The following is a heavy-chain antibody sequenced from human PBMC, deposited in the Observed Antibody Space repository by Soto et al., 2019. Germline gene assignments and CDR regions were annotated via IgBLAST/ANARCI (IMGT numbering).Heavy chain of an antibody. J-gene: IGHJ4*02. CDR1: GFSLSTSGVG. Sequence: SGPTLVNPTQTLTLTCTFSGFSLSTSGVGVGWIRQPPGKALEWLALIYWDDDKRYSPSLKSRLTITKDTSKNQVVLTMTNMDPVDTATYYCAHISTSSSNWYGNFDDWGQGIRVTVSS. CDR3: AHISTSSSNWYGNFDD. D-gene: IGHD6-13*01. V-gene: IGHV2-5*02. CDR2: IYWDDDK.